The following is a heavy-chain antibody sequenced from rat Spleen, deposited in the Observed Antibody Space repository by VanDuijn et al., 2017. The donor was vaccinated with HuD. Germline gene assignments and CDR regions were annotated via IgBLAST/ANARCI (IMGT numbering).Heavy chain of an antibody. Sequence: EVQLVESGGGLVRPGRSLKLSCAASGFTFSNYGMAWVRQAPTKGLEWVATISYDAFITYYRDSVKGRFTSSRDNAKSTLELQMDSLRSEDTATYYCSKGGDSGYFEYWGQGVMVTVSS. V-gene: IGHV5-29*01. D-gene: IGHD4-3*01. CDR2: ISYDAFIT. CDR3: SKGGDSGYFEY. J-gene: IGHJ2*01. CDR1: GFTFSNYG.